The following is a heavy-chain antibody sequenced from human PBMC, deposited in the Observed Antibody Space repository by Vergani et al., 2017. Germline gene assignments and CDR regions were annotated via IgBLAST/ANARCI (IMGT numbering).Heavy chain of an antibody. CDR3: ARDRLSHNXFDP. V-gene: IGHV3-33*01. J-gene: IGHJ5*02. CDR1: GFTFSSYG. Sequence: QVQLVESGGGVVQPGRSLRLSCAASGFTFSSYGMHWVRQAPGKGLEWVAVIWYDGSNKYYADSVKGRFTISRDNSKNSLYLQMNSLRAEDTAVYYCARDRLSHNXFDPWGQGTLVTVSS. D-gene: IGHD6-19*01. CDR2: IWYDGSNK.